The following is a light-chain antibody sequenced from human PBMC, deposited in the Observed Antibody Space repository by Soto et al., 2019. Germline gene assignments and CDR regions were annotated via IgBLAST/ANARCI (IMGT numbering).Light chain of an antibody. J-gene: IGLJ2*01. CDR2: LEGSEYY. Sequence: QSVLTQSSSASASLGSSVKLTCTLTSGHSTYSIAWHQQPPGKAPRFLMRLEGSEYYQKGSGVPDRFSGSSSGADRYLTISNLQFEDEADYYCETWDSNTRVFGGGTKVTVL. V-gene: IGLV4-60*02. CDR3: ETWDSNTRV. CDR1: SGHSTYS.